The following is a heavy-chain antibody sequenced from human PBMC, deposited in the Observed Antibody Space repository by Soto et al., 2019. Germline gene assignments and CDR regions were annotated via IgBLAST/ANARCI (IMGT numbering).Heavy chain of an antibody. CDR1: GYTFTGYY. CDR2: INPNSGGT. D-gene: IGHD2-2*01. Sequence: ASVKVSCKASGYTFTGYYMHWVRQAPGQGLEWKGWINPNSGGTNYAQKFQGWVTMTRDTSISTAYMELSRLRSDDTAVYYCARSIVPAASRVTYYYYYGMDVWGQGTTVTVSS. CDR3: ARSIVPAASRVTYYYYYGMDV. V-gene: IGHV1-2*04. J-gene: IGHJ6*02.